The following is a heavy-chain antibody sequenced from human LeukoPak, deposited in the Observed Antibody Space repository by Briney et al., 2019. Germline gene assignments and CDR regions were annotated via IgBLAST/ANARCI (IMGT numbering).Heavy chain of an antibody. J-gene: IGHJ4*02. Sequence: TSETLSLTCTVSGGSISSYYWSWIRQPPGKGLEWIGYIYYSGSTNYNPSLKSRVTISVDTSKNQFSLKLSSVTAADAAVYYCAREGGHDQIDYWGQGTLVTVSS. V-gene: IGHV4-59*01. D-gene: IGHD5-12*01. CDR3: AREGGHDQIDY. CDR1: GGSISSYY. CDR2: IYYSGST.